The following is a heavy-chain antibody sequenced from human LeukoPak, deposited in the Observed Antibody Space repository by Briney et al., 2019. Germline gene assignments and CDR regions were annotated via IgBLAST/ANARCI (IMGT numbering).Heavy chain of an antibody. J-gene: IGHJ4*02. Sequence: PGGSLRLSCAASGITFSSSWMHWIRQGPGKGLMWVSRINSDGSSTSQEDSVKGRFTISRDNAKNTLYLQMNSLRAEDTAVYYCAKALGYSSSWLDYWGQGTLVTVSS. CDR2: INSDGSST. D-gene: IGHD6-13*01. CDR3: AKALGYSSSWLDY. CDR1: GITFSSSW. V-gene: IGHV3-74*01.